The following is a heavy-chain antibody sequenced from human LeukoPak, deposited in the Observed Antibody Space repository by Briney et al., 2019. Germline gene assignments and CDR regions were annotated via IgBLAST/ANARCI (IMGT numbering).Heavy chain of an antibody. CDR1: GFSFSSYW. J-gene: IGHJ4*02. Sequence: GGSLRLSCATSGFSFSSYWMSWVRQAPGKGLECVANIKQDGSEKYYVDSVKGRFTISRDSAKNSLHLQMNSLRAEDTAVYYCARDLRGHYFDYWGQGTLVTVSS. CDR2: IKQDGSEK. V-gene: IGHV3-7*03. CDR3: ARDLRGHYFDY.